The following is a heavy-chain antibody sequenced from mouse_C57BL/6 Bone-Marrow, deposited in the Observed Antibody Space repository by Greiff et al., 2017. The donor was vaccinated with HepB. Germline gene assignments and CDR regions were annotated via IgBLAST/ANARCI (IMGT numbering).Heavy chain of an antibody. J-gene: IGHJ4*01. D-gene: IGHD2-1*01. Sequence: EVQLQESGAELVRPGASVKLSCTASGFNIKDDYMHWVKQRPEQGLEWIGWIDPENGDTEYASKFQGKATITADTSSNTAYLQLSSLTSEDTAVYYCTIYGNYAYYAMDYWGQGTSVTVSS. CDR3: TIYGNYAYYAMDY. CDR1: GFNIKDDY. V-gene: IGHV14-4*01. CDR2: IDPENGDT.